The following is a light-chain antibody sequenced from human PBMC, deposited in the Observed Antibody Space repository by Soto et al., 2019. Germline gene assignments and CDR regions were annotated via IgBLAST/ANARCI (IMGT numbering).Light chain of an antibody. CDR2: DVT. V-gene: IGLV2-14*03. J-gene: IGLJ1*01. CDR1: SSDVGGYDY. CDR3: CSYTSSSTLV. Sequence: QSALTQPASVSGSPGQSITISCTGTSSDVGGYDYVSWYQQHPGKAPKLMIYDVTHRPSGVSNRFSGSKSGNTASLTISGLQAEDEADYYCCSYTSSSTLVFGTGTKVTVL.